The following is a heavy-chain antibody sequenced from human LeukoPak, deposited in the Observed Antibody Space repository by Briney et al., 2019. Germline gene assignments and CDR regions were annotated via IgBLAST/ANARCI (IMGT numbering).Heavy chain of an antibody. V-gene: IGHV4-39*02. D-gene: IGHD3/OR15-3a*01. CDR3: ARDGQSHFDY. CDR1: GGSISSSSHY. CDR2: IYFSGST. J-gene: IGHJ4*02. Sequence: SSETLSLTCTVFGGSISSSSHYWGWIRQPPGEGLEWIGSIYFSGSTYYSPSLKSRVTISVDPSTNQFSLKLSSVTAADTAVYYCARDGQSHFDYWGQGTLVTVSS.